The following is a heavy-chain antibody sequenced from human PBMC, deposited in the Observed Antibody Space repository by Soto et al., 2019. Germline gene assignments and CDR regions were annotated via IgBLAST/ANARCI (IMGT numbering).Heavy chain of an antibody. CDR2: IYYSGST. J-gene: IGHJ3*02. Sequence: PSETLSLTCTVSGGSISSYYWSWTRQPPGKGLEWIGYIYYSGSTNYNPSLKSRVTISVDTSKNQFSLKLSSVTAADTAVYYCARPLLWFGEGEDRDAFDIWGQGTMVTVSS. CDR3: ARPLLWFGEGEDRDAFDI. V-gene: IGHV4-59*08. CDR1: GGSISSYY. D-gene: IGHD3-10*01.